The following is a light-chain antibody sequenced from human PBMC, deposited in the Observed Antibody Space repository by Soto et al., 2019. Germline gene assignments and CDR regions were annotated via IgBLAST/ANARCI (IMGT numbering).Light chain of an antibody. J-gene: IGLJ1*01. CDR2: EVS. CDR3: SSYAGSSNFPYV. Sequence: QSALTQPPSASGSPGQSVTISCTGTGSDVGGYNYVSWYQQHPGKAPKLMIYEVSKRPSGVPDRFSGSKSGNTASLTVSGLQAEDEADYYCSSYAGSSNFPYVFGTGTKVTVL. V-gene: IGLV2-8*01. CDR1: GSDVGGYNY.